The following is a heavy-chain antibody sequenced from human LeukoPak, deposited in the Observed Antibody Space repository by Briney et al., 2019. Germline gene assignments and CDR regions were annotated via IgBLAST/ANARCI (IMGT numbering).Heavy chain of an antibody. J-gene: IGHJ4*02. V-gene: IGHV3-48*03. CDR1: GFTFSSYE. CDR3: ASEIAVAGPFDY. D-gene: IGHD6-19*01. CDR2: ISSSGSTI. Sequence: PGGSLRLPCAASGFTFSSYEMNWVRQAPGKGLEWVSYISSSGSTIYYADSVKGRFTISRDNAKNSLYLQMNSLRAEDTAVYYCASEIAVAGPFDYWGQGTLVTVSS.